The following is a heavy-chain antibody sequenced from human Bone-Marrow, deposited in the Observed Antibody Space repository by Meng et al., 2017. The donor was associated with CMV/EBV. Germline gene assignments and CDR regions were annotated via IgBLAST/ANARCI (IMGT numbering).Heavy chain of an antibody. Sequence: SVKVSCKASGGTFSSYTISWVRQAPGQGLEWMGRIIPILGIANYAQKFQGRVTITADKSTSTAYMELSSLISEDTAVYYCARDGEVGATSYYYYGMDVWGQGTTVTVSS. D-gene: IGHD1-26*01. J-gene: IGHJ6*02. CDR1: GGTFSSYT. CDR2: IIPILGIA. CDR3: ARDGEVGATSYYYYGMDV. V-gene: IGHV1-69*04.